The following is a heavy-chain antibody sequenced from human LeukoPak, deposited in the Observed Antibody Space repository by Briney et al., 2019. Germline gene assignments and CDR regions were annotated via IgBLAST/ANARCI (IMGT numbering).Heavy chain of an antibody. CDR3: VTFYETY. V-gene: IGHV3-74*01. Sequence: PGGSLRLSCAASGNYWMHLVRQAPGKGLVWVSHINSDGSWTSYADSVKGQFTISKDNAKNTVYLQMNNLRAEDTAVYYCVTFYETYWGRGTLVTVSS. D-gene: IGHD3-22*01. CDR1: GNYW. CDR2: INSDGSWT. J-gene: IGHJ4*02.